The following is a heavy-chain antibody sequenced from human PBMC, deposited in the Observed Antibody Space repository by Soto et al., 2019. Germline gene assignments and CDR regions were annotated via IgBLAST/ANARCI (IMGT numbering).Heavy chain of an antibody. V-gene: IGHV3-48*01. CDR1: GFTFSSYS. CDR3: ARVLRGYSGFEDYFDY. CDR2: ISSSSSTI. D-gene: IGHD5-12*01. J-gene: IGHJ4*02. Sequence: PGGSLRLSCAASGFTFSSYSMNWVRQAPGKGLEWVSYISSSSSTIYYADSVKGRFTISRENAKNSLYLQMNSLRAGDTAVYYCARVLRGYSGFEDYFDYWGQGALVTVPQ.